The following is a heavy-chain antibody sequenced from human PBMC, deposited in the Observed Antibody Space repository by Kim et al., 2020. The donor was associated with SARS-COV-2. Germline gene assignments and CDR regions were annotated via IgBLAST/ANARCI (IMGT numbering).Heavy chain of an antibody. D-gene: IGHD3-10*01. CDR3: ARGPYGSDYSMDV. V-gene: IGHV4-4*07. CDR2: IYASGIT. J-gene: IGHJ6*02. CDR1: GGSISTYY. Sequence: SETLSLTCTVSGGSISTYYWSWIRQPAGKGLEWVGRIYASGITNYNPSLKSRLIMSIDTSKNQLSLKLNSVTAADTAVFYCARGPYGSDYSMDVWGQGTTVTVSS.